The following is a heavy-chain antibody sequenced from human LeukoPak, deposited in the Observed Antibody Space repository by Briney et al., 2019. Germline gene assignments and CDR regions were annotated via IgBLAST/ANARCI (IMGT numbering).Heavy chain of an antibody. D-gene: IGHD3-3*01. J-gene: IGHJ1*01. V-gene: IGHV4-34*01. CDR2: INHSGST. CDR1: GGSFSGYY. Sequence: SETLSLTCAVYGGSFSGYYWSWIRQPPGKGLEWIGEINHSGSTNYNPSLKSRVTISVDTSKNQFSLKLSPVTAADTAVYYCARTRSGYHEYFQHWGQGTLVTVSS. CDR3: ARTRSGYHEYFQH.